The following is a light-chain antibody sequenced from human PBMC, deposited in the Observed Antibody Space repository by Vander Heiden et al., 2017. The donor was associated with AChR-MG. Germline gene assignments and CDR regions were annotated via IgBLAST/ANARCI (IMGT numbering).Light chain of an antibody. CDR1: SSDIGNYNR. J-gene: IGLJ1*01. CDR2: EVT. V-gene: IGLV2-18*02. Sequence: QFALTQPPSVSGFPGQSVSIFCTGTSSDIGNYNRVSWYQQPPGTAPKLIIYEVTNRPSGVPDRFSASKSGNTASLTISGLQAEDDGDYYCCSHRSDNTYVFGTGTKVTVL. CDR3: CSHRSDNTYV.